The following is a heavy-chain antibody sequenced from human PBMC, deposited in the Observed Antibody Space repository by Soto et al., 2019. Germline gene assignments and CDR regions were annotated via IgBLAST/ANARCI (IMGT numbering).Heavy chain of an antibody. Sequence: QVQLVQSGAEVRKPGASVKVSCKASGYIFSSYGISWVRQAPGQGLERMGWISPYNGDTNYAQKFHGRVIMTTDTSTSTAYMELRSLRFDDTAVYYCARDLFNYARTGWSDAFDMWSQGTMVTVSS. CDR3: ARDLFNYARTGWSDAFDM. CDR2: ISPYNGDT. J-gene: IGHJ3*02. V-gene: IGHV1-18*04. CDR1: GYIFSSYG. D-gene: IGHD3-22*01.